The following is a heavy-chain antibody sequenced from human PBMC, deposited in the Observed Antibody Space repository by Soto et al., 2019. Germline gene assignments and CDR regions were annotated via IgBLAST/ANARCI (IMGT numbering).Heavy chain of an antibody. CDR3: ARHRSSSWSLTFDP. CDR1: GGSISSSSYY. Sequence: QLQLQESGPGLVKPSETLSLTCTVSGGSISSSSYYWGWIRQPPGKGLEWIGSIYYSGSTYYNPSLKSRVTISVDTSKNQFSLRLSSVTAADTAVYYCARHRSSSWSLTFDPWGQGTLVTVSS. CDR2: IYYSGST. V-gene: IGHV4-39*01. D-gene: IGHD6-13*01. J-gene: IGHJ5*02.